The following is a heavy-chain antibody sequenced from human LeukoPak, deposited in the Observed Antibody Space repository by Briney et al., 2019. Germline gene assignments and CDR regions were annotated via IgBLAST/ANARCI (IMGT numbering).Heavy chain of an antibody. D-gene: IGHD6-6*01. CDR3: ARGLGYSSSSLWGY. J-gene: IGHJ4*02. V-gene: IGHV4-59*01. Sequence: PSETLSLTCTVSGGSISSYYWSWTRQPPGKGLEWIGYIYYSGSTNYNPSLKSRVTISVDTSKNQFSLKLSSVTAADTAVYYCARGLGYSSSSLWGYWGQGTLVTVSS. CDR1: GGSISSYY. CDR2: IYYSGST.